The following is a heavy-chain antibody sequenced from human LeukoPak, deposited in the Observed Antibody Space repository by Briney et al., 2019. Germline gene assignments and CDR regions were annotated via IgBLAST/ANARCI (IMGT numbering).Heavy chain of an antibody. D-gene: IGHD1-26*01. Sequence: PGRSLRLSCAASGFTFNSYWMSWVRQAPGKGLEWVANVVSDGSDKYYVDSVKGRFTISRDNAKNSLDLQMNSLRAEDTAVYYCARNNYYARDYWGQGTLVTVSS. V-gene: IGHV3-7*01. CDR3: ARNNYYARDY. J-gene: IGHJ4*02. CDR1: GFTFNSYW. CDR2: VVSDGSDK.